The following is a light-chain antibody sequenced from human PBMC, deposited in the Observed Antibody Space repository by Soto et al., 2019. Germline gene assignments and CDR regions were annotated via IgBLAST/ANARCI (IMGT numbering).Light chain of an antibody. CDR1: QSVSSY. CDR2: GAS. V-gene: IGKV3-20*01. Sequence: ELVLTQSPGTLSLSPGERATLSCRASQSVSSYLAWYQQKPGQAPRLLIYGASSRATGIPDRFSGSGSGTDFTLTISRLEPEDFAVYYCQQYGSSPPITFGQGTRLEIK. CDR3: QQYGSSPPIT. J-gene: IGKJ5*01.